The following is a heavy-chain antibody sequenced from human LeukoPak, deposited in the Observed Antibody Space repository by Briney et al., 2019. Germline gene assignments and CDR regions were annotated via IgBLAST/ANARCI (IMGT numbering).Heavy chain of an antibody. Sequence: SETLSLTRTASGGSISTTNYYWGWIRQPPGRDLEWIGSIYSSGNTYYNPSLESRVTISVDTSKNQLSLKLTSATAADTSVYYCARHSGLRSPFDPWGQGTLVTVSS. CDR3: ARHSGLRSPFDP. CDR2: IYSSGNT. CDR1: GGSISTTNYY. V-gene: IGHV4-39*01. J-gene: IGHJ5*02. D-gene: IGHD3-3*01.